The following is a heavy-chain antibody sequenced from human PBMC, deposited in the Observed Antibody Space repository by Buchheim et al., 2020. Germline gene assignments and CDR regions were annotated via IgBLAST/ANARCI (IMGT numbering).Heavy chain of an antibody. CDR2: IYYSGST. CDR1: GGSISSGGYY. V-gene: IGHV4-31*03. CDR3: AREKTSPTTVTTEGGYYFDY. Sequence: QVQLQESGPGLVKPSQTLSLTCTVSGGSISSGGYYWSWIRQHPGKGLEWIGYIYYSGSTYYNPSLKSRVTISVDTSKNQFSLKLSSVTAVDTAVYYCAREKTSPTTVTTEGGYYFDYWGQGTL. J-gene: IGHJ4*02. D-gene: IGHD4-17*01.